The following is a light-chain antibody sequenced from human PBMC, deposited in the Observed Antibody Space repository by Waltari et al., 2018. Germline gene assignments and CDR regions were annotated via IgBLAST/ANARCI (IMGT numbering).Light chain of an antibody. Sequence: QAGLPQPPSVSKGLRQTATLTCTGNNNNVGYEGATCLQQHQGHPPKLLFYRNNTRPSGISERFSASRSGSTASLTITGLQTEDEADYYCSAWDSSLSAWVFGGGTKLTVL. V-gene: IGLV10-54*04. CDR3: SAWDSSLSAWV. CDR2: RNN. J-gene: IGLJ3*02. CDR1: NNNVGYEG.